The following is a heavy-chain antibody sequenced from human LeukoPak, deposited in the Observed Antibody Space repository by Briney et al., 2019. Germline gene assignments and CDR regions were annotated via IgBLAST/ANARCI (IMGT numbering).Heavy chain of an antibody. Sequence: GGSLRLSCAASGFTFSSYAMHWVRQAPGKGLEWVAVISYDGSNKYYADSVKGRFTISRDNSKNTLYLQMNSLRAEDTAVYYCARVWDRGCSYGYGGEYYYYGMDVWGQGTTATVSS. CDR1: GFTFSSYA. D-gene: IGHD5-18*01. CDR3: ARVWDRGCSYGYGGEYYYYGMDV. J-gene: IGHJ6*02. V-gene: IGHV3-30-3*01. CDR2: ISYDGSNK.